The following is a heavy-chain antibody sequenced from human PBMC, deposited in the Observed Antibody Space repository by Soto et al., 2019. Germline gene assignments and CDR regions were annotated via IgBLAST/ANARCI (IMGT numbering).Heavy chain of an antibody. CDR3: GKERRGSGWSGCDF. CDR1: GFIFRDYA. J-gene: IGHJ4*02. Sequence: VQLLESGGGLVQPGGSLRLSCAASGFIFRDYAMNWVRQAPGKGLEWVSDIRGSGDSGSYADSVKGRFTISRDNSRDTLYLHMNSLRVDDTDVSYCGKERRGSGWSGCDFWGQGDLVTVSS. CDR2: IRGSGDSG. D-gene: IGHD6-19*01. V-gene: IGHV3-23*01.